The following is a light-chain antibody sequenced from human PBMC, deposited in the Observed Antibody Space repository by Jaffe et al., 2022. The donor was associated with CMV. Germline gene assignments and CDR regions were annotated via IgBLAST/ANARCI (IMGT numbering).Light chain of an antibody. Sequence: QSALTQPRSVSGSPGQSVTISCTGTSSDVGGYNYVSWYQQHPGKAPKLMIYDMNTRPSGVPDRFSGSKSGNTASLTISGLQAEDEADYYCCSYAGSFWVFGGGTKLTAL. CDR2: DMN. V-gene: IGLV2-11*01. J-gene: IGLJ3*02. CDR1: SSDVGGYNY. CDR3: CSYAGSFWV.